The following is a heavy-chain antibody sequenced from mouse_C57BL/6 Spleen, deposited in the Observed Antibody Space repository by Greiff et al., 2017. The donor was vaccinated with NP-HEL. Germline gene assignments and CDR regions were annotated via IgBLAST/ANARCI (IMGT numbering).Heavy chain of an antibody. CDR1: GFSFNTYA. CDR2: IRSKSNNYAT. Sequence: GGGLVQPKGSLKLSCAASGFSFNTYAMNWVRQAPGKGLEWVARIRSKSNNYATYYADSVKDRFTISRDDSESMLYLQMNNLKTEDTAMYYCVRHRRLPGSYYAMDYWGQGTSVTVSS. V-gene: IGHV10-1*01. J-gene: IGHJ4*01. CDR3: VRHRRLPGSYYAMDY.